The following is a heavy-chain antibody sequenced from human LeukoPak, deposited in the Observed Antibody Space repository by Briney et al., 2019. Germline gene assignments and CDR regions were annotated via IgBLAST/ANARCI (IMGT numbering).Heavy chain of an antibody. CDR3: ARGNDSSGSFDY. Sequence: ASVKVSCKASGYTFTSYDINWVRQATGQGLEWMGWMNPNSGNTGYAQKFQGRVTMTRNTSISTAYVELSSLRSEDTAVYYCARGNDSSGSFDYWGQGTLVTVSS. CDR1: GYTFTSYD. V-gene: IGHV1-8*01. J-gene: IGHJ4*02. CDR2: MNPNSGNT. D-gene: IGHD3-22*01.